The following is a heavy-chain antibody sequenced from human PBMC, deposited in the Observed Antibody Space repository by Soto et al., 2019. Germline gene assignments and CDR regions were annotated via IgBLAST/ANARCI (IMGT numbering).Heavy chain of an antibody. CDR2: ISGDGGST. V-gene: IGHV3-43*02. Sequence: GGSLRLSCAASGFTFDDYAMHWVRQAPGKGLEWVSLISGDGGSTYYADSVKGRFTISRDNSKNSLYLQMNSLRTEDTALYYCAKDCGYSYGYYYYYYGMDVWGQGTTVTVSS. CDR3: AKDCGYSYGYYYYYYGMDV. J-gene: IGHJ6*02. D-gene: IGHD5-18*01. CDR1: GFTFDDYA.